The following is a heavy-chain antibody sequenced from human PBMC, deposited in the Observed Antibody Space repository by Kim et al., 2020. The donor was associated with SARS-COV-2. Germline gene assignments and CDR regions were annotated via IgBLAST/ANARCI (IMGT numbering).Heavy chain of an antibody. Sequence: YADSVKGRFTISRDNSKNTLYLQMSSLRAEDTAVYYCVKGDCGGDCCHCYWGQGTLVTVSS. V-gene: IGHV3-64D*06. J-gene: IGHJ4*02. CDR3: VKGDCGGDCCHCY. D-gene: IGHD2-21*01.